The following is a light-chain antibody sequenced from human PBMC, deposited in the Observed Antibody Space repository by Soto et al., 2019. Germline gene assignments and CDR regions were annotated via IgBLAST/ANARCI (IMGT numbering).Light chain of an antibody. J-gene: IGLJ1*01. Sequence: QSALTQPASVSGSPGQSITISCTGTSSDVGGYNYVSWYQQHPGKAPKLMIYEVSNRPSGVSNRFSGSKSGNTASLTISGVQAEDEADYYCSSYTSSSTLDFGTGTKLTVL. CDR3: SSYTSSSTLD. V-gene: IGLV2-14*01. CDR1: SSDVGGYNY. CDR2: EVS.